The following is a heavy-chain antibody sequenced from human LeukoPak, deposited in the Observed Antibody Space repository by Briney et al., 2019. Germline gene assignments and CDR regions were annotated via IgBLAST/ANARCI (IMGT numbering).Heavy chain of an antibody. V-gene: IGHV5-10-1*01. CDR2: IDPRDSYT. CDR3: ATGASKVTTDFANY. D-gene: IGHD4-17*01. J-gene: IGHJ4*02. Sequence: GESLKISCKCSGYSFTNYWISWVRQMPGKGLEWMGRIDPRDSYTKYSPSFEGHVTISVDRSISSAFLQWNSLKASDSAMYYCATGASKVTTDFANYWGQGTQVAVSS. CDR1: GYSFTNYW.